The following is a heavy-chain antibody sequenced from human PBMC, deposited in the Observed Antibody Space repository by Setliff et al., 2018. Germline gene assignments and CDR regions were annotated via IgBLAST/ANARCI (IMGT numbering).Heavy chain of an antibody. CDR2: ISSSGNTI. D-gene: IGHD2-15*01. V-gene: IGHV3-48*03. CDR3: ARDRGKSGGVLPGWFDS. Sequence: GSLRLSCAASGFTFRSYEMNWVRQAPGKGLEWLSYISSSGNTIYYTDSLKGRFTISRDNARSSSYLEMNSLRAEDTAVYYCARDRGKSGGVLPGWFDSWGQGTLVTVSS. J-gene: IGHJ5*01. CDR1: GFTFRSYE.